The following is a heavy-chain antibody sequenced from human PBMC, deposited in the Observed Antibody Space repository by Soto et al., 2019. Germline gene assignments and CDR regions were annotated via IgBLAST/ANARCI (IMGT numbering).Heavy chain of an antibody. Sequence: QVQLVESGGGVVQPGTSLRLSCAASGFTFSSYGMHWVRQAPGKGLEWVAVISYDGSNKYYADSVKGRFTLSRDNSKNTLYLQMNSLRGEDTAMYYCAKDPYGFGDLWSFDSWGQGTLVTVSS. J-gene: IGHJ4*02. V-gene: IGHV3-30*18. CDR3: AKDPYGFGDLWSFDS. CDR2: ISYDGSNK. CDR1: GFTFSSYG. D-gene: IGHD3-10*01.